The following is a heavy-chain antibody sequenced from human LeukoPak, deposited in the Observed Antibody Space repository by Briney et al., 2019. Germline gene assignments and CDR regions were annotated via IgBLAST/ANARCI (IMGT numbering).Heavy chain of an antibody. J-gene: IGHJ6*02. Sequence: ASVKVSCKASGYTFTSYYMHWVRQAPGQGLEWMGIINPSGGSTSYAQKFQGRVTMTRDTSTSTVYMELSSLRSEDTAVYYCARSYHDSSGYYGLYGMAVWGQGTTVTVSS. D-gene: IGHD3-22*01. V-gene: IGHV1-46*01. CDR1: GYTFTSYY. CDR3: ARSYHDSSGYYGLYGMAV. CDR2: INPSGGST.